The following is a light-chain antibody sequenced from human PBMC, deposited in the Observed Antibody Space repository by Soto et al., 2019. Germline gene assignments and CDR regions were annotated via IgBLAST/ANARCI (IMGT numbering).Light chain of an antibody. Sequence: QPVLTQSPSASASLGASVKLTCTLSSAHSSYSIAWHQQQPEKGPRYLMKLDSDGSHNKGDGIPDRFSGSSSGAERYLTISSLQSEDEADYYCQTWGTPRVVFGGGTKLTVL. J-gene: IGLJ2*01. CDR1: SAHSSYS. CDR3: QTWGTPRVV. V-gene: IGLV4-69*01. CDR2: LDSDGSH.